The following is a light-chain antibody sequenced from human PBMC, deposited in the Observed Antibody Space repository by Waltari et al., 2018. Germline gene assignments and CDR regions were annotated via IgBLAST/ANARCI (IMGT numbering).Light chain of an antibody. CDR1: QRVGNNY. CDR2: DAS. V-gene: IGKV3-20*01. Sequence: EIVLTQSPGTLSLPPGERATLSCRASQRVGNNYLTWYQQKPGQAPRLLIYDASTRASGIPDRFSGSGSGTDFTLTISRLEPEDLAVYYCQQYGGSPLYTFGQGTKPEIK. CDR3: QQYGGSPLYT. J-gene: IGKJ2*01.